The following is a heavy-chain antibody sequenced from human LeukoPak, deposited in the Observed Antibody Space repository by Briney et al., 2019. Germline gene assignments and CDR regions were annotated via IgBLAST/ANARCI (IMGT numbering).Heavy chain of an antibody. Sequence: SVKVSCKASGGTFSSYAISWVRQAPGQGLEWMGGIIPIFGTANYAQKFQGRVTITADESTSTAYMELSSLRSEDTAVYYCASWTIVPAAAIGAFDIWGQGTKVTVSS. CDR3: ASWTIVPAAAIGAFDI. CDR2: IIPIFGTA. D-gene: IGHD2-2*01. V-gene: IGHV1-69*01. J-gene: IGHJ3*02. CDR1: GGTFSSYA.